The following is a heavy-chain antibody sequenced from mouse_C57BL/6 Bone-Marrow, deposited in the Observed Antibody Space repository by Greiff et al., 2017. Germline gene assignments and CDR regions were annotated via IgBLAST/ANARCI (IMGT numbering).Heavy chain of an antibody. D-gene: IGHD1-1*01. CDR2: IRNKANNHAT. Sequence: EVQGVESGGGLVQPGGSMKLSCAASGFTFSDAWMDWVRQSPEKGLEWVAEIRNKANNHATYYAESVKGRFTISRDDSKSSVYLQMNSLRAEDTGIYYCTRRLLRDYFDYWGQGTTLTVSS. V-gene: IGHV6-6*01. CDR1: GFTFSDAW. CDR3: TRRLLRDYFDY. J-gene: IGHJ2*01.